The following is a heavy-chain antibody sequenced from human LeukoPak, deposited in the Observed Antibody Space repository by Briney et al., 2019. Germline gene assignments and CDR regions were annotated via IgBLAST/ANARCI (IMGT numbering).Heavy chain of an antibody. CDR2: ISGSGGST. D-gene: IGHD3-22*01. Sequence: PGGSLRLSCAASGFTFSSYAMSWVRQAPGKGLEWVSAISGSGGSTYYADSVKGRFTISRDNSKNTLYLQMNSLRAEDTAVYYCARKLECYDSSDNYQYLDYWGQGTLVTVSS. CDR3: ARKLECYDSSDNYQYLDY. CDR1: GFTFSSYA. V-gene: IGHV3-23*01. J-gene: IGHJ4*02.